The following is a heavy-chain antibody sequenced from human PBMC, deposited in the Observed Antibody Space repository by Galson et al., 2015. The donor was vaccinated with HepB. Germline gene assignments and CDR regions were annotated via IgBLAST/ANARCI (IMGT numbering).Heavy chain of an antibody. CDR1: GFTFSSYW. CDR3: AREWVAAVLGYGYYYYYGMDV. CDR2: IKQDGSEK. V-gene: IGHV3-7*01. J-gene: IGHJ6*02. Sequence: SLRLSCAASGFTFSSYWMSWVRQAPGKGLEWVANIKQDGSEKYYVDSVKGRFTISRDNSKNTLYLQMNSLRAEDTAVYYCAREWVAAVLGYGYYYYYGMDVWGQGTTVTVSS. D-gene: IGHD6-13*01.